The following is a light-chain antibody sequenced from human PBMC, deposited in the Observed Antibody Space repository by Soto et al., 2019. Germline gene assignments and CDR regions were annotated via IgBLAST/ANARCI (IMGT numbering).Light chain of an antibody. CDR1: QSISTS. CDR3: QQYNSYSQT. CDR2: DAS. J-gene: IGKJ1*01. V-gene: IGKV1-5*01. Sequence: DIQMTQSPSTLSASVGDRVTITCRASQSISTSLAWYQQKPGKAPELLISDASRLESGVPSSFSGSGSGTEFTLTISSLQPDDFATYYRQQYNSYSQTFGQGTKVDIK.